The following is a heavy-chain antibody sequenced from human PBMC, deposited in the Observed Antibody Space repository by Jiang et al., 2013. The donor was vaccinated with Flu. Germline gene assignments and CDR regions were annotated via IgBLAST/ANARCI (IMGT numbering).Heavy chain of an antibody. D-gene: IGHD3-22*01. CDR1: GVSMKSDGFY. J-gene: IGHJ4*02. CDR3: ARDSADRAFDY. Sequence: SGSGLVKLSQTLSLICTVSGVSMKSDGFYWSWVRQHPGKGLEWIGYIYHTGSAFYNPSLKSRLIISVDASKNQYSLKLTSVTAADTAVYYCARDSADRAFDYWGQGSLVTVSS. V-gene: IGHV4-31*03. CDR2: IYHTGSA.